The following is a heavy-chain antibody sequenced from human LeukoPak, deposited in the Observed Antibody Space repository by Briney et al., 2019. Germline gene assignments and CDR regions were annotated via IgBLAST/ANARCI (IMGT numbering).Heavy chain of an antibody. V-gene: IGHV4-59*01. J-gene: IGHJ4*02. CDR3: ARGQWELVYYFDY. CDR1: GGPISSYY. CDR2: IYYSGST. Sequence: SETLSLTCTVSGGPISSYYWSWIRQPPGKGLEWIGYIYYSGSTNYNPSLKSRVTISVDTSKNQFSLKLSSVTAADTAVYYCARGQWELVYYFDYWGQGTLVTVSS. D-gene: IGHD1-26*01.